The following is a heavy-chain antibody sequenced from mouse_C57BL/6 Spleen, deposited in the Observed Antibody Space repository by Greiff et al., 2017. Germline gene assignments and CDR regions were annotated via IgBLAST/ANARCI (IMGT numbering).Heavy chain of an antibody. J-gene: IGHJ1*03. CDR3: ARDYDGYRYFDV. Sequence: EVQLQESGPELVKPGASVKMSCKASGYTFTDYNMHWVKQSHGKSLEWIGYINPNNGGTSYNQKVKGKATLTVNKSSSTAYMELRSLTSEDSAVYYCARDYDGYRYFDVWGTGTTVTVSS. CDR2: INPNNGGT. V-gene: IGHV1-22*01. CDR1: GYTFTDYN. D-gene: IGHD2-3*01.